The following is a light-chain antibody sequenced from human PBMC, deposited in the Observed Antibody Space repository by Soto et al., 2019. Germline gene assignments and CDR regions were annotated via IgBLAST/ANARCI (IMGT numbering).Light chain of an antibody. J-gene: IGKJ3*01. Sequence: DIQMTQSPPSLSASVGDRVTITCQASQDISNYLNWYQQKLGKAPKLLIYDASNLETGVPSRFSGSGSGTHFTVTITSLQPEDSATYYCQHFDKLPLSFGPGTKVHIK. CDR2: DAS. CDR1: QDISNY. CDR3: QHFDKLPLS. V-gene: IGKV1-33*01.